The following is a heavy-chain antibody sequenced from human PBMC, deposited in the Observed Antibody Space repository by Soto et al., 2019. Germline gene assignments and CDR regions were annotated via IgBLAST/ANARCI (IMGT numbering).Heavy chain of an antibody. CDR3: AKLRAKSHIAVPFDY. Sequence: EVHLLDSGGGLAQPGGSLKLSCATSGSTFGNFAMSWVRQAPGKGLEWVSAISGNGGSTYYADSVKGRFTISRDNSKNTLYLQMNSLTAEDTAVYFCAKLRAKSHIAVPFDYWGQGSLVTVSS. CDR1: GSTFGNFA. D-gene: IGHD2-15*01. V-gene: IGHV3-23*01. J-gene: IGHJ4*02. CDR2: ISGNGGST.